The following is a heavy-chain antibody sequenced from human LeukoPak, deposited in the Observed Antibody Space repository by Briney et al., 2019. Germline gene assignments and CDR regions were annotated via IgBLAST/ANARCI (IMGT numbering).Heavy chain of an antibody. V-gene: IGHV3-66*01. Sequence: GGSLRLSCAASGFTVSSNYMSWVRQAPGKGLEWVSVIYSGGSTYYADSVKGRFTISRDNSKNTLYLQMNSLRAEDTAEYYCAKSLLTTASGTGRAFDIWGQGTMVTVSS. CDR1: GFTVSSNY. D-gene: IGHD1-26*01. CDR3: AKSLLTTASGTGRAFDI. CDR2: IYSGGST. J-gene: IGHJ3*02.